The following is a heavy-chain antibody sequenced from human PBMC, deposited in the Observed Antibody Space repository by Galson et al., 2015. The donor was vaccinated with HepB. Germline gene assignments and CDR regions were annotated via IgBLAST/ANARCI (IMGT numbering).Heavy chain of an antibody. J-gene: IGHJ4*02. Sequence: PALVKPTQTLTLTCTFSGFSLSTRGVGVGWIRQPPGKALEWLALIYWDDDKRYSPSLKSRLTITKDTSKNHVVLTMTNMDPVDTATYYCAHYSGHGDYCRFDSWGQGTLVTVSS. D-gene: IGHD4-17*01. V-gene: IGHV2-5*02. CDR3: AHYSGHGDYCRFDS. CDR1: GFSLSTRGVG. CDR2: IYWDDDK.